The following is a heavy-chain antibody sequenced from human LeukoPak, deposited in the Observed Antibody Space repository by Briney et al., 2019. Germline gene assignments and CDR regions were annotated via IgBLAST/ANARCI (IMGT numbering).Heavy chain of an antibody. CDR1: GFTLSNYG. CDR2: ISYDGSNK. Sequence: PGGSLRLSCAASGFTLSNYGVHWVRQAPGKGLEWVAVISYDGSNKYYADSVKGRFTISRDNSKNTLYLQMNSLRAEDTAVYYCARGGLSDAFDIWGQGTMVTVSS. V-gene: IGHV3-30*19. J-gene: IGHJ3*02. D-gene: IGHD3-16*02. CDR3: ARGGLSDAFDI.